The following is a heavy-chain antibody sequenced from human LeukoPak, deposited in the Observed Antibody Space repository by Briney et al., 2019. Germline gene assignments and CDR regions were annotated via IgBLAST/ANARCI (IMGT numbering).Heavy chain of an antibody. J-gene: IGHJ4*02. CDR1: GFTFSSYW. CDR2: INSDGSST. V-gene: IGHV3-74*01. Sequence: TGGSLRLSCAASGFTFSSYWMHWVRQAPGKGLVWVSRINSDGSSTTYADSVKGRFTISRDNAKNTLYLQMNSLRAEDTAVYYCARLGGIAVTGAIDYWGQGNLVTVSS. D-gene: IGHD6-19*01. CDR3: ARLGGIAVTGAIDY.